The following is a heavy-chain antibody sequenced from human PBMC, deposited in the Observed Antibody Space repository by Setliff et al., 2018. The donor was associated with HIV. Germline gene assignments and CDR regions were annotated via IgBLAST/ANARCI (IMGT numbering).Heavy chain of an antibody. CDR1: GYTFSTND. D-gene: IGHD5-18*01. Sequence: GASVKVSCKASGYTFSTNDFNWVRQAAGQGLEWMGWMSPKNNGSGFAQKFQARLTMPWNTSTNTAYMELRSLTSDDTAVYYCARRRYNSRIDVWGQGTTVTVSS. CDR2: MSPKNNGS. CDR3: ARRRYNSRIDV. J-gene: IGHJ6*02. V-gene: IGHV1-8*01.